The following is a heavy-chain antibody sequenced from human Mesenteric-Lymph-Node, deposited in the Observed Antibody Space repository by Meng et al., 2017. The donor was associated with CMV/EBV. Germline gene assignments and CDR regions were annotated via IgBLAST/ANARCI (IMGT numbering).Heavy chain of an antibody. J-gene: IGHJ4*02. V-gene: IGHV4-59*01. Sequence: SETLSLTCTVSGGSISSYYWSWIRQPPGKGLEWIGYIYYSGSTNYSPSLKSRVTISVDTSKNQFSLKLSSVTAADTAMYYCARDQGDGPFDYWGQGTLVTVSS. CDR2: IYYSGST. CDR1: GGSISSYY. CDR3: ARDQGDGPFDY.